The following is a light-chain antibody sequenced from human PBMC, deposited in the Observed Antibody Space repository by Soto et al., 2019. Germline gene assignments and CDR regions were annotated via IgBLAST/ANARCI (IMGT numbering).Light chain of an antibody. CDR2: GAS. J-gene: IGKJ2*01. CDR3: QKYDRAPYT. Sequence: DIQMTQSPSSLSASAGDRVTIICRASQGISNSLAWYQHKPGKVPKLLIYGASTLQSGVPSRFSGSGSGTDFTLTINSLQPEDVATYYCQKYDRAPYTFGQGTKLEMK. V-gene: IGKV1-27*01. CDR1: QGISNS.